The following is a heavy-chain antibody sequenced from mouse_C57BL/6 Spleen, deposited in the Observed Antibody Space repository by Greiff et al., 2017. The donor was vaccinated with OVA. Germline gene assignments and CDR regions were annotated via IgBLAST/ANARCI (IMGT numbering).Heavy chain of an antibody. V-gene: IGHV1-22*01. Sequence: EVKLQQSGPELVKPGASVKMSCKASGYTFTDYNMHWVKQSHGKSLEWIGYINPNNGGTSYNQKFKGKATLTVNKSSSTAYMELRSLTSEDSAVYYCAREEVVTIDYWGQGTTLTVSS. J-gene: IGHJ2*01. CDR1: GYTFTDYN. CDR2: INPNNGGT. D-gene: IGHD2-2*01. CDR3: AREEVVTIDY.